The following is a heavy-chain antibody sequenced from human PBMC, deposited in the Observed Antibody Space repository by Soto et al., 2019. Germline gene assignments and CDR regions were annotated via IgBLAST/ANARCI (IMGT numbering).Heavy chain of an antibody. CDR3: ARTRGVMFDY. Sequence: LSLTCAVSGGSISSGGYSWSWIRQPPGKGLEWIGYIYHSGSTYYNPSLKSRVTISVDRSKNQFSLKLSSVTAADTAVYYCARTRGVMFDYWGQGTLVTVSS. CDR1: GGSISSGGYS. CDR2: IYHSGST. J-gene: IGHJ4*02. V-gene: IGHV4-30-2*01. D-gene: IGHD3-10*01.